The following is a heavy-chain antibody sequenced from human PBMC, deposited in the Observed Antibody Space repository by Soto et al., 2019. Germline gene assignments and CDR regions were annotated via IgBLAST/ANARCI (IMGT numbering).Heavy chain of an antibody. CDR3: ARSQGSSTSLEIYYYYYYGMDV. CDR1: GGTFSSYA. CDR2: IIPISDTT. D-gene: IGHD2-2*01. Sequence: QVQLVQSGAEVKKPGSSVKVSCKASGGTFSSYAISWVRQAPGQGLEWMGGIIPISDTTNYAQKFQARVTITADESTSTAYMELSRLRSEDTAVYYCARSQGSSTSLEIYYYYYYGMDVWGQGTTVTVS. V-gene: IGHV1-69*01. J-gene: IGHJ6*02.